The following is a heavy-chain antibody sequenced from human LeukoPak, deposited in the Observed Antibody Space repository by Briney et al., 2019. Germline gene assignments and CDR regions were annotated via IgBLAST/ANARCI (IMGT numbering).Heavy chain of an antibody. CDR2: IRYDGSNK. J-gene: IGHJ4*02. D-gene: IGHD3-10*01. Sequence: GGSLRLSCAASGFTFSGYSMHWVRQAPGKGLEWVAFIRYDGSNKYYADSVKGRFTISRDNSKNTLYLQMNSLRAEDTAVNYCAKDMTPFFYGSGRDYFDYWGQGTLVTVSS. CDR3: AKDMTPFFYGSGRDYFDY. V-gene: IGHV3-30*02. CDR1: GFTFSGYS.